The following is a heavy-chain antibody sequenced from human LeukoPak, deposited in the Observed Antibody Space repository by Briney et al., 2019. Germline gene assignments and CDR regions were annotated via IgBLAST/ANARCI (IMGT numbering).Heavy chain of an antibody. CDR1: GDSVSRSDSY. CDR2: IYYSGRT. J-gene: IGHJ1*01. Sequence: SKTLSLTCSVSGDSVSRSDSYWDWIRQPPGKGLEWIGTIYYSGRTYYSPSLKSRVTMSVDPSNNQFSLNLRSVTAADTALYYCARRRYYDGSGYLEWGQGTLLSVSS. CDR3: ARRRYYDGSGYLE. V-gene: IGHV4-39*01. D-gene: IGHD3-22*01.